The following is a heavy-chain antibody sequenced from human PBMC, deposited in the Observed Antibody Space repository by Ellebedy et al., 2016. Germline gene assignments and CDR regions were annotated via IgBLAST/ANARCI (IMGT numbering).Heavy chain of an antibody. CDR3: ARGLIRGMVTAIHDY. CDR2: IYNSGST. Sequence: SETLSLXXTVSGASVTSGSYYWSWTRQPSGKGLEWIAYIYNSGSTDYNPSLKSRIIISVDTSKNQFSLKLRSVTAADTAVYYCARGLIRGMVTAIHDYWGQGTLVTVSS. CDR1: GASVTSGSYY. V-gene: IGHV4-61*01. J-gene: IGHJ4*02. D-gene: IGHD2-21*02.